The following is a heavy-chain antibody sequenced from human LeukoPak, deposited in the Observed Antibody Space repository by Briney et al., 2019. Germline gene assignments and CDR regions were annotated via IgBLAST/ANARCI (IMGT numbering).Heavy chain of an antibody. CDR2: IWSDGGNT. CDR3: ARDGPPQYSSSQSYFDY. J-gene: IGHJ4*02. Sequence: GGSLRVSCAASGFTFSSYGMHWVRQAPGQGLEWVGCIWSDGGNTYYAHSVQGRFTISRDNSKNTLYLQMNSLRAEDTAVYYCARDGPPQYSSSQSYFDYWGQGTLVTVSS. CDR1: GFTFSSYG. D-gene: IGHD6-13*01. V-gene: IGHV3-33*01.